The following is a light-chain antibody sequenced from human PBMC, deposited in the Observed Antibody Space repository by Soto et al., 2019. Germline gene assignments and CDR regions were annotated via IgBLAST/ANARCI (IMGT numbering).Light chain of an antibody. V-gene: IGKV1-8*01. CDR2: AAS. CDR3: PQYYSYPHT. CDR1: QGISSY. Sequence: AIRMTQSPSSFSASTGDRVTITCRASQGISSYLAWYQQKPGKAPKLLIYAASTLQSGAPSRFSRSRSGTDFTRTISCLQTEDFATYYCPQYYSYPHTFGQGTKVEIK. J-gene: IGKJ1*01.